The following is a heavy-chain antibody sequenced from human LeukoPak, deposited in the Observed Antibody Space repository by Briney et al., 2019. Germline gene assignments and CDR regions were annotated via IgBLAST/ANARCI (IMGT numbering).Heavy chain of an antibody. Sequence: SETLSLTCTVSGGSVSSGSYYWSWIRQPPGKGLEWIGYIYYSGSTNYNPSLKSRVTISVDTSKNQFSLKLNSVTAPDTAVYYCVRGLQWLIDYWGQGTLVTVSS. CDR2: IYYSGST. J-gene: IGHJ4*02. CDR3: VRGLQWLIDY. V-gene: IGHV4-61*01. CDR1: GGSVSSGSYY. D-gene: IGHD6-19*01.